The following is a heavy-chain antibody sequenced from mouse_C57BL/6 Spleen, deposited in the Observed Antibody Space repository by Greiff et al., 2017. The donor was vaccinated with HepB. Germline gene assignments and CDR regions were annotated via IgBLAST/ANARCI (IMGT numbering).Heavy chain of an antibody. Sequence: DVKLQESGGGLVQPGGSMKLSCVASGFTFSNYWMNWVRQSPEKGLEWVAQIRLKSDNYATHYAESVKGRFTISRDDSKSSVYLQMNNLRAEDTGIYYCTEGYGIPFAYWGQGTLVTVSA. CDR2: IRLKSDNYAT. J-gene: IGHJ3*01. D-gene: IGHD1-1*01. V-gene: IGHV6-3*01. CDR1: GFTFSNYW. CDR3: TEGYGIPFAY.